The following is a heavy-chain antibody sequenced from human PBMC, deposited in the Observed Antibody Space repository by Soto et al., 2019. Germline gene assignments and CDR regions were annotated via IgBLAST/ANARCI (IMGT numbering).Heavy chain of an antibody. CDR1: GCTFTRCY. J-gene: IGHJ4*02. CDR2: INPNSGGT. Sequence: ASVQVSCQASGCTFTRCYMHWVRQAPGQGLEWMGWINPNSGGTNYAQKFQGRVTMTRDTSISTAYMELSRLRSDDTAVYYCARDSGADYDFWSGPFDYWGQGTLVTVSS. V-gene: IGHV1-2*02. D-gene: IGHD3-3*01. CDR3: ARDSGADYDFWSGPFDY.